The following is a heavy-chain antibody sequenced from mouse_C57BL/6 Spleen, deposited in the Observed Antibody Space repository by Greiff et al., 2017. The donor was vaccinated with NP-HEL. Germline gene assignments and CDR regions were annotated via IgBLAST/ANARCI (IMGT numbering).Heavy chain of an antibody. V-gene: IGHV3-6*01. CDR1: GYSITSGYY. Sequence: ESGPGLVKPSQSLSLTCSVTGYSITSGYYWNWIRQFPGNKLEWMGYISYDGSNNYNPSLKNRISITRDTSKNQFFLKLNSVTTEDTATYYCARDGLLRSWFAYWGQGTLVTVSA. J-gene: IGHJ3*01. D-gene: IGHD1-1*01. CDR2: ISYDGSN. CDR3: ARDGLLRSWFAY.